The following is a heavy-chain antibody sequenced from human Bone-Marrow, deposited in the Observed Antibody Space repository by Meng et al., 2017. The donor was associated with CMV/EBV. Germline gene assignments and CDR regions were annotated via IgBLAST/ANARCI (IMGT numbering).Heavy chain of an antibody. D-gene: IGHD6-13*01. Sequence: SVKVSCKASGGTFSSYTISWVRQAPGQGLEWMGRIIPILGIANYAQKFQGRVTITADKSTSTAYMELSSLRSEDTAVYYCATVGDSSSWLPYYYYGTDVWGQGTTVTVPS. CDR1: GGTFSSYT. V-gene: IGHV1-69*02. CDR2: IIPILGIA. CDR3: ATVGDSSSWLPYYYYGTDV. J-gene: IGHJ6*02.